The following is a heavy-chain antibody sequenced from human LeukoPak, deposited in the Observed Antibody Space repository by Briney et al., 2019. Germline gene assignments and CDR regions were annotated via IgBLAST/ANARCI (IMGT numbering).Heavy chain of an antibody. D-gene: IGHD4-23*01. Sequence: GGSLRLSCAASGFTFDDYGMSWVRQAPGKGLEWVSGINWNGGSTGYADSVKGRFTISRDNAKNSLYLQMNSLRAEDTALYYCARSLKDYGGTNRGYYFDYWGQGTLVTVSS. CDR3: ARSLKDYGGTNRGYYFDY. CDR2: INWNGGST. CDR1: GFTFDDYG. V-gene: IGHV3-20*04. J-gene: IGHJ4*02.